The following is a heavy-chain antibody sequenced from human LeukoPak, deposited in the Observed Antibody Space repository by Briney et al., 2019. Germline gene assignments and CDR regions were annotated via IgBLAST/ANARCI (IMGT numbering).Heavy chain of an antibody. CDR3: AKDLNLLLWFGESHFDY. V-gene: IGHV3-30*18. Sequence: GGSLRPSCAASGFTFSSYGMHWVRQAPGKGLEWVAVISYDGSNKYYADSVKGRFTISRDNSKNTLYLQMNSLRAEDTAVYYCAKDLNLLLWFGESHFDYWGQGTLVTVSS. D-gene: IGHD3-10*01. CDR2: ISYDGSNK. J-gene: IGHJ4*02. CDR1: GFTFSSYG.